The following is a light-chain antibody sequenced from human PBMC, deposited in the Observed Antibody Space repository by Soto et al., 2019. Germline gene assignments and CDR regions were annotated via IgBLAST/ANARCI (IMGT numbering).Light chain of an antibody. CDR1: QSVSSN. CDR2: GAS. J-gene: IGKJ1*01. V-gene: IGKV3-15*01. Sequence: EIVMTQSPATLSVSPGERATLSCRASQSVSSNLAWYQQKPGQAPRLLIYGASTRATGIPAKFSGGGSGTEFTLTISSLQSEDFAIYYCQQYGSSPSTFGQGTKVEIK. CDR3: QQYGSSPST.